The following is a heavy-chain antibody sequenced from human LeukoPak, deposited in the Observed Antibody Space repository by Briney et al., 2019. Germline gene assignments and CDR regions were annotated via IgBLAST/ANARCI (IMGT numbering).Heavy chain of an antibody. J-gene: IGHJ4*02. V-gene: IGHV3-30*04. CDR3: AGTSSGWYHFDH. Sequence: GGSLRLSCTASGFSFSLYAMHWVRQAPGKGLEWVAVISYDGGNKFYTDSVKGRFTISRDNSKNTLYLQMYSLRDEDTAVYYCAGTSSGWYHFDHWGQGTLVTVSS. CDR2: ISYDGGNK. D-gene: IGHD6-19*01. CDR1: GFSFSLYA.